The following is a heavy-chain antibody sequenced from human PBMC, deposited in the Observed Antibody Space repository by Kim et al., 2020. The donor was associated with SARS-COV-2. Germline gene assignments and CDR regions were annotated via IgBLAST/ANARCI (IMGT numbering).Heavy chain of an antibody. J-gene: IGHJ4*02. V-gene: IGHV3-30*01. CDR3: ARAEKVSGSYFDY. Sequence: YADSVKGGFTIAIDNSKNTLYLQMNSLRAEDTAVYYRARAEKVSGSYFDYWGQGTLVTVSS. D-gene: IGHD1-26*01.